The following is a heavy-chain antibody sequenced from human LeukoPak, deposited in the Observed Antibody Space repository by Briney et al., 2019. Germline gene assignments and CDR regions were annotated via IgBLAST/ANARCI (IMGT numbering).Heavy chain of an antibody. Sequence: GGTLRLSCAASGFTFSSYAMSWVRQAPGKGLEWVSAISGSGGSSYYADSVKGRFTISRDNSKNTLYLQMNSLRAEDTAVYYCAKDRVIYGGSYLSYHDAFDIWGQGTMVTVSS. CDR3: AKDRVIYGGSYLSYHDAFDI. V-gene: IGHV3-23*01. D-gene: IGHD1-26*01. CDR2: ISGSGGSS. CDR1: GFTFSSYA. J-gene: IGHJ3*02.